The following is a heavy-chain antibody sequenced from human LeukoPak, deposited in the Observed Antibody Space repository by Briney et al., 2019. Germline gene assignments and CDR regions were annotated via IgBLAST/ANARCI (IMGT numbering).Heavy chain of an antibody. D-gene: IGHD3-9*01. CDR3: ARLVRRRTYYDILTGYIDY. Sequence: SETLSLTCAVYGGSFSGYYWSWIRQPPGKGPEWIGEINHSGSTNYNPSLKSRVTISVDTSKNQFSLKLNSVTAADTAVYYCARLVRRRTYYDILTGYIDYWGQGTLVTVSS. CDR2: INHSGST. CDR1: GGSFSGYY. V-gene: IGHV4-34*01. J-gene: IGHJ4*02.